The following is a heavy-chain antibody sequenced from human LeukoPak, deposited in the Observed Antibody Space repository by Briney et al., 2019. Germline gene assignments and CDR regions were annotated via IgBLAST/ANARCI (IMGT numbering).Heavy chain of an antibody. CDR3: AKPRGDHWNPRDRYFDY. CDR2: ISGSGGST. V-gene: IGHV3-23*01. J-gene: IGHJ4*02. Sequence: QPGGSLRLSCAASGFTFSSYAMSWVRQAPGKGLEWVSAISGSGGSTYYADSVKGRFTISRDNSKNTLYLQMNSLRAEDTAVYYCAKPRGDHWNPRDRYFDYWGQGTLVTVSS. D-gene: IGHD1-1*01. CDR1: GFTFSSYA.